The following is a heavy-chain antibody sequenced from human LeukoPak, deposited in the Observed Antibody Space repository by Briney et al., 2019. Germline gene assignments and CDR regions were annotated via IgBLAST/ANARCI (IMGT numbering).Heavy chain of an antibody. V-gene: IGHV3-48*01. Sequence: GSLRLTCTASGFTFNGYGMNWVRQAPGKGLEWVSYISSISSTIYYSDSVKGRFTISRDNAKNSLYLQMNSLRAEDTAVYYCARDGASYSNYEGNFDYWGQGTLVTVSS. CDR3: ARDGASYSNYEGNFDY. D-gene: IGHD4-11*01. CDR2: ISSISSTI. J-gene: IGHJ4*02. CDR1: GFTFNGYG.